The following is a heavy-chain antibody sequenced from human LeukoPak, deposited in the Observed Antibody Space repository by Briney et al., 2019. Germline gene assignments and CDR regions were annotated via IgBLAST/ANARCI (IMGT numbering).Heavy chain of an antibody. CDR1: GYTFTGYY. D-gene: IGHD3-22*01. V-gene: IGHV1-2*02. CDR2: INPNSGGT. J-gene: IGHJ4*02. CDR3: ARSPRGASYYYDSSGYYNDY. Sequence: ASVKVSCKASGYTFTGYYMHWVRQAPGQGLEWMGWINPNSGGTNYAQKFQGRVTMTRDTSISTAYMELSRLRSDDTAVYYCARSPRGASYYYDSSGYYNDYWGQGTLVTVSS.